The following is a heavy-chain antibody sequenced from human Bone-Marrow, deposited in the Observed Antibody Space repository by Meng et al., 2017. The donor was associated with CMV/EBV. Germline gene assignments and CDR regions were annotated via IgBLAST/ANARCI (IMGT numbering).Heavy chain of an antibody. CDR2: IYYSGST. CDR3: ARFGVVTQPFYYYGMDV. V-gene: IGHV4-61*01. D-gene: IGHD3-3*01. J-gene: IGHJ6*02. CDR1: GGSVNSGNYY. Sequence: SETLSLTCTVSGGSVNSGNYYWSWIRQPPGKGLEWMGYIYYSGSTNYNPSLKSRVTMSIDTSMNQFSLKLSSVTAADTAVYYCARFGVVTQPFYYYGMDVWGQGTTVTVSS.